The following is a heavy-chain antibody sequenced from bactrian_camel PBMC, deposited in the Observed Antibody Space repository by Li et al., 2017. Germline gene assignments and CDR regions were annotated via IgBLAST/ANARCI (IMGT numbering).Heavy chain of an antibody. CDR1: REILEMRC. V-gene: IGHV3S64*01. CDR2: IDNNYGST. Sequence: DVQLVESGGGLVQPGGSLRLSCAASREILEMRCIGWFRQNPGKEREGVAIIDNNYGSTTYVESVKGRFTISRDNAQNTGYLQMNSLKPEDTAVYYCVMTDDMGSFKGTQVTVS. J-gene: IGHJ4*01. D-gene: IGHD3*01.